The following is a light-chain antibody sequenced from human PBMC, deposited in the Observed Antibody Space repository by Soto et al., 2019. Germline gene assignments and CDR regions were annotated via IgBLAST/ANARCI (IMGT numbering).Light chain of an antibody. CDR2: EVS. J-gene: IGLJ3*02. V-gene: IGLV2-14*01. CDR1: SSDVGGYNY. CDR3: SSYTSSGTRV. Sequence: QSALTQPASVSGSPGQSITISCTGTSSDVGGYNYVSWYQQHPGKAPKLMIYEVSNRPSGVSNRFSGSKSGNTASLTISGLQAEDEADYCCSSYTSSGTRVFGGGTKVTVL.